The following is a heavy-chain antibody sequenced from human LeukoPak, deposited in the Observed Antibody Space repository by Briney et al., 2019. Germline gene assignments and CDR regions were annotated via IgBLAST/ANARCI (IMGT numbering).Heavy chain of an antibody. CDR3: AKDQGPYYYYGMDV. CDR2: ISYDGSNK. J-gene: IGHJ6*02. Sequence: GGSLRLSCAASGFTFSSYGMHWVRQAPGKGLEWVAVISYDGSNKYYADSVKGRLIISRDNSKNTLYLQMNSLRAEDTAVYYCAKDQGPYYYYGMDVWGQGTTVTVSS. CDR1: GFTFSSYG. V-gene: IGHV3-30*18.